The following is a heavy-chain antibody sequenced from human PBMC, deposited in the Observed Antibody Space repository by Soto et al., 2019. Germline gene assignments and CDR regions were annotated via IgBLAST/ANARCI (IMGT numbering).Heavy chain of an antibody. CDR1: GGSIRNLC. V-gene: IGHV4-59*08. Sequence: PSETLSLTCIVSGGSIRNLCWSWIRKPPGKGLEWIGYGYYSGSTNNNPSLTSRVTISVDTSKNRFSLKLSSVTAAHTAVYYCARHRYSYGVYYFDYWRQGTLVIVSS. D-gene: IGHD5-18*01. CDR2: GYYSGST. CDR3: ARHRYSYGVYYFDY. J-gene: IGHJ4*02.